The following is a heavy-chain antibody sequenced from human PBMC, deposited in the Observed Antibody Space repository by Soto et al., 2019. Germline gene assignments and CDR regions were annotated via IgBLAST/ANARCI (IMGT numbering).Heavy chain of an antibody. CDR2: MWPSGGT. Sequence: SETLSLTCAVSGASLGSPNWWTWVRQAPGKGLEWIGEMWPSGGTTYNPSLRNRVTISVDNSKNHLSLTLTSVTAADTAIYYCARCLHCSNGGRFDPWGQGALVTVSS. D-gene: IGHD2-8*01. CDR1: GASLGSPNW. J-gene: IGHJ5*02. CDR3: ARCLHCSNGGRFDP. V-gene: IGHV4-4*02.